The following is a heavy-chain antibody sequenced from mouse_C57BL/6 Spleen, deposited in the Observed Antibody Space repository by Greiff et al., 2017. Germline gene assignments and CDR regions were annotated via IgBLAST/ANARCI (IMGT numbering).Heavy chain of an antibody. J-gene: IGHJ3*01. Sequence: VHLVESGGGLVQPGGSMKLSCVASGFTFSNYWMNWVRQSPEKGLAWVAQIRLKSDNYATHYAESVKGRFTISRDDSKSSVYLQMNNLRAEDTGIYYCTEGTGTFAYWGQGTLVTVSA. V-gene: IGHV6-3*01. CDR1: GFTFSNYW. CDR3: TEGTGTFAY. D-gene: IGHD4-1*01. CDR2: IRLKSDNYAT.